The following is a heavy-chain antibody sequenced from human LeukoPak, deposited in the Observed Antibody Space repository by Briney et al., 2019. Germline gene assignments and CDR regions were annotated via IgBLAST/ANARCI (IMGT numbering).Heavy chain of an antibody. D-gene: IGHD3-3*01. J-gene: IGHJ4*02. CDR1: GFTFSSYD. CDR3: AKDPDFWSGLVDY. CDR2: ISGSGGST. Sequence: SGGSLTLSCAASGFTFSSYDMSWVRQAPGKGLEWVSTISGSGGSTHYADSGKGRFTTSRDNSKNTLYLQMNSLRAEDTSVYYCAKDPDFWSGLVDYWGQGTLVTVSS. V-gene: IGHV3-23*01.